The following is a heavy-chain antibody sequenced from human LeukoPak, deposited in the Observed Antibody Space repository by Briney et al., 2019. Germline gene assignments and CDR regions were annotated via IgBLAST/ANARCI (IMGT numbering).Heavy chain of an antibody. Sequence: PGRSLRLSCAASGFTFSSYSMNWVRQAPGKGLEWVSSISSSSSYIYYADSVKGRFTISRDNAKNSLYLQMNSLRAEDTAVYYCARDLWRYGVYIDYWGQGTLVTASS. J-gene: IGHJ4*02. CDR3: ARDLWRYGVYIDY. V-gene: IGHV3-21*01. D-gene: IGHD4/OR15-4a*01. CDR2: ISSSSSYI. CDR1: GFTFSSYS.